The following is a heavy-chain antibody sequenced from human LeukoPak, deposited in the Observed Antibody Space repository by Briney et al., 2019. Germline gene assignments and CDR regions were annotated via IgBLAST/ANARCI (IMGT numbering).Heavy chain of an antibody. V-gene: IGHV1-18*01. D-gene: IGHD5-24*01. CDR1: GYTFTSYG. CDR3: ARRGTRTQKRTSSGHVIVEMASINAFDI. J-gene: IGHJ3*02. Sequence: GASVKVSCKASGYTFTSYGISWVRQAPGQGLEWMGWISAYNGNTNYAQKFQGRITMTRDTSTSIVYMELSSLRSEDTAIYYCARRGTRTQKRTSSGHVIVEMASINAFDIWGQGTMVTVSS. CDR2: ISAYNGNT.